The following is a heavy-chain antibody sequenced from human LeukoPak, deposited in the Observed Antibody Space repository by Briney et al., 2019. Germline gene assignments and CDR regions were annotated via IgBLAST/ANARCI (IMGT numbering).Heavy chain of an antibody. V-gene: IGHV4-61*02. J-gene: IGHJ3*02. CDR3: ARWFVWFGELSPEAVHAAFDI. Sequence: SETLSLTCTVSGGSFSSGSYYWSWIRQPAGKGLEWIGRIYASGSTNYNPSLKSRVTISLDTSKKHFSLELSSVTAADTAVYYCARWFVWFGELSPEAVHAAFDIWGQGTMVTVSS. CDR2: IYASGST. D-gene: IGHD3-10*01. CDR1: GGSFSSGSYY.